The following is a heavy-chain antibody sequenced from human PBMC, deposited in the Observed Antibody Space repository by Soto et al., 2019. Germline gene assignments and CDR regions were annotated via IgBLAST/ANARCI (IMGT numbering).Heavy chain of an antibody. D-gene: IGHD3-22*01. V-gene: IGHV1-69*01. CDR1: GGTLSRHA. Sequence: QVQLVQSGAEVRKPGYSVKVSCKASGGTLSRHAISWVRQAPGQGLEWMGGIIPIFGTANHAQKFQGRVTIIADESTSTVYMELSSLRSEDTAMYYCARGWGYDSNDYYYAYWGQGTLVIVSS. CDR3: ARGWGYDSNDYYYAY. J-gene: IGHJ4*02. CDR2: IIPIFGTA.